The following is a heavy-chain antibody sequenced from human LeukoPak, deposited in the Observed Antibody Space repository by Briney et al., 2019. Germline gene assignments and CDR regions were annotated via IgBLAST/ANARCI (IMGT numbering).Heavy chain of an antibody. V-gene: IGHV3-9*01. CDR3: ASLLFVVVPAAIPI. CDR1: GFTFDDYA. Sequence: GGSLRLSCAASGFTFDDYAMHWVRQAPGKGLEWVSGISWNSGSIGYADSVKGRFTISRDNSKNTLYLQMNSLRAEDTAVYYCASLLFVVVPAAIPIWGQGTLVTVSS. D-gene: IGHD2-2*01. J-gene: IGHJ4*02. CDR2: ISWNSGSI.